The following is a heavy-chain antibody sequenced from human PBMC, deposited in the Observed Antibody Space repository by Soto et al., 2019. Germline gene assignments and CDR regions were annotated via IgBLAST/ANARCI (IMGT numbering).Heavy chain of an antibody. V-gene: IGHV1-8*01. J-gene: IGHJ4*02. Sequence: ASVKVSCKASGYTFSNYDMNWVRQATGQGPEWISWVNPNNGDTGYAQKFQGRVTLTTDISTTTAYMELTSLRSEDTAIYYCAKVSRKGSAIDFDYWGQGTLITVSS. D-gene: IGHD3-10*01. CDR1: GYTFSNYD. CDR2: VNPNNGDT. CDR3: AKVSRKGSAIDFDY.